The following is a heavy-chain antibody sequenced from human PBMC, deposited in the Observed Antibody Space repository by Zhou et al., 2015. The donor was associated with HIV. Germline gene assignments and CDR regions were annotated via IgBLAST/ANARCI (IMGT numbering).Heavy chain of an antibody. Sequence: QVQLVQSGAEAKKPGSSVKVSCKASGGTFNNYAISWVRQAPGQGLEWMGGIIPIFGPVNYAQKFQGRVTITADKSTSTAYMELSSLRSEDTAVYYCATSPGYSGGGFEEYFHHWGQGTLLIVSS. CDR3: ATSPGYSGGGFEEYFHH. CDR1: GGTFNNYA. J-gene: IGHJ1*01. D-gene: IGHD1-26*01. V-gene: IGHV1-69*06. CDR2: IIPIFGPV.